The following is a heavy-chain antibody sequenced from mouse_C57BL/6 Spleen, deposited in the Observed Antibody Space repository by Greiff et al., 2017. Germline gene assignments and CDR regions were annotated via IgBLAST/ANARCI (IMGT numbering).Heavy chain of an antibody. CDR2: ISGGGGNT. J-gene: IGHJ3*01. D-gene: IGHD2-4*01. CDR1: GFTFSSYT. Sequence: EVKLVESGGGLVKPGGSLKLSCAASGFTFSSYTMSWVRQTPEKRLEWVATISGGGGNTYYPDSVKGRFTISRDNAKNTLYLQMSSLRSEDTALYYCARHDAVYDFDRFAYWGQGTLVTVSA. V-gene: IGHV5-9*01. CDR3: ARHDAVYDFDRFAY.